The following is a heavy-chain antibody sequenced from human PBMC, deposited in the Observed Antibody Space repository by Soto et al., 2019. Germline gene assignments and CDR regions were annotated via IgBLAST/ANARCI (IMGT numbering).Heavy chain of an antibody. Sequence: SVKVSCKASGFTFTSSAMQWVRQARGQRLEWIGWIVVGSGNTNYAQKFQGRVTITRDMSTSTAYMELSSLRSEDTAVYYCARDPNYYYDSSETYYNYGVDVWGKGNTVTVSS. CDR2: IVVGSGNT. CDR3: ARDPNYYYDSSETYYNYGVDV. D-gene: IGHD3-22*01. J-gene: IGHJ6*04. CDR1: GFTFTSSA. V-gene: IGHV1-58*02.